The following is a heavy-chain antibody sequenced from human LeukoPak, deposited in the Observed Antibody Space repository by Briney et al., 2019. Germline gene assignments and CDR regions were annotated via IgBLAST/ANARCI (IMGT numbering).Heavy chain of an antibody. D-gene: IGHD6-13*01. V-gene: IGHV4-4*02. J-gene: IGHJ5*02. Sequence: SETLSLTCAVSGGSISSSNWWSWVRQPPGKGLEWIGEIYHSGSTNYDPSLKSRVTISVDTSKNQFSLKLSSVTAADTAVYYCARGSPVIAAAGLFDPWGQGTLVTVSS. CDR2: IYHSGST. CDR3: ARGSPVIAAAGLFDP. CDR1: GGSISSSNW.